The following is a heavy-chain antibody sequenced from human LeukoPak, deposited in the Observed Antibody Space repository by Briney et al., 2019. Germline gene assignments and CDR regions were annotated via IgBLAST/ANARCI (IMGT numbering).Heavy chain of an antibody. CDR2: IRYDGSNK. V-gene: IGHV3-30*02. CDR3: AKMGRVVDSSGYPDY. CDR1: GFTFSSYG. J-gene: IGHJ4*02. D-gene: IGHD3-22*01. Sequence: GGSLRLSCAASGFTFSSYGTHWVRQAPGKGLEWVAFIRYDGSNKYYADSVKGRFTISRDNSKNTLYLQMNSLRAEDTAVYYCAKMGRVVDSSGYPDYWGQGTLVTVSS.